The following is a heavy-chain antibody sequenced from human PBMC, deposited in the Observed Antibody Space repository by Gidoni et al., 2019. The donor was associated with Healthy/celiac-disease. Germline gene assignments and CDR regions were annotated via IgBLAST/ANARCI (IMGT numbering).Heavy chain of an antibody. CDR3: ARGTYYDFWSGYPVGYYYGMDV. D-gene: IGHD3-3*01. Sequence: QVQLQQWGAGLLKPSETLSLTCAVYGGSFSGYYWSWIRQPPGKGLEWIGEINHSGSTNYNPSLKSRVTISVDTSKNQFSLKLSSVTAADTAVYYCARGTYYDFWSGYPVGYYYGMDVWGQGTTVTVSS. CDR2: INHSGST. V-gene: IGHV4-34*01. J-gene: IGHJ6*02. CDR1: GGSFSGYY.